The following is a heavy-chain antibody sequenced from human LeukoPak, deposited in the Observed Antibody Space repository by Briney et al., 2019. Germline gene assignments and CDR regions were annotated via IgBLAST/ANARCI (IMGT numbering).Heavy chain of an antibody. V-gene: IGHV3-21*01. CDR3: VRVDSSGYGLHWGLDY. J-gene: IGHJ4*02. Sequence: GGSLRLSCAASGFTFSSYSMNWVRQAPGKGLEWVSSISSSSSYIYYADSVKGRFTISRDNAKNSLYLQMNSLRAEDTAVYYCVRVDSSGYGLHWGLDYWGQGTLVTVSS. D-gene: IGHD3-22*01. CDR1: GFTFSSYS. CDR2: ISSSSSYI.